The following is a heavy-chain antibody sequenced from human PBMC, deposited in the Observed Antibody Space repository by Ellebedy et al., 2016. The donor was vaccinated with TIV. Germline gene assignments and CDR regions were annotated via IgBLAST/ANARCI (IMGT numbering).Heavy chain of an antibody. D-gene: IGHD2-21*02. CDR3: ARGFDDIVVVTATNYYYYGMDV. J-gene: IGHJ6*02. Sequence: MPGGSLRLSCTVSGGSISSYYWSWIRQPPGKGLEWIGYIYYSGSTNYNPSLKSRVTISVDTSKNQFSLKLSSVTAADTAVYYCARGFDDIVVVTATNYYYYGMDVWGQGTTVTVSS. CDR1: GGSISSYY. V-gene: IGHV4-59*01. CDR2: IYYSGST.